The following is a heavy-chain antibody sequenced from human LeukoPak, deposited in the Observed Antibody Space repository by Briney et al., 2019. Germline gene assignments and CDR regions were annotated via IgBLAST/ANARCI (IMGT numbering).Heavy chain of an antibody. CDR2: ISGSGGST. V-gene: IGHV3-23*01. D-gene: IGHD1-7*01. CDR1: GFTFSSYA. CDR3: ARERYNWNLQGNNRYYYYMDV. Sequence: GGSLRLSCAASGFTFSSYAMSWVRQAPGKGLEWVSAISGSGGSTYYADSVKGRFTISRDNSKNTLYLQMNSLRAEDTAVYYCARERYNWNLQGNNRYYYYMDVWGKGTTVTVSS. J-gene: IGHJ6*03.